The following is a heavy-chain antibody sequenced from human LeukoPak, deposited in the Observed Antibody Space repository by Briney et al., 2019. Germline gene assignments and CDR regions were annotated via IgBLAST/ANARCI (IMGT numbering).Heavy chain of an antibody. J-gene: IGHJ4*02. V-gene: IGHV3-66*04. Sequence: GGSLRLSCAASGFTVSSNYMSWVRQAPGKGLEWVSVIYSGGSTYYADSVKGRFTISRDNSKNTLYLQMNSLRAEDTAVYYCARPVDWSGSYANYWGQGTLVTVSS. D-gene: IGHD1-26*01. CDR3: ARPVDWSGSYANY. CDR2: IYSGGST. CDR1: GFTVSSNY.